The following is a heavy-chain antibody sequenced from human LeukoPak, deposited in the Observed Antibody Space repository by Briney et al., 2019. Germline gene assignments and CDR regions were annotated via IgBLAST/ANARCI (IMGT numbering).Heavy chain of an antibody. Sequence: GGSLRLSCAASGFTFDDYAMHWVRQAPGKGLEWVSGISWNSGSIGYADSVKGRFTISRDNSKNTLYLQMNSLRAEDTAVYYCAKGLLYFDCWGQGTLVTVSS. CDR3: AKGLLYFDC. J-gene: IGHJ4*02. V-gene: IGHV3-9*01. CDR2: ISWNSGSI. CDR1: GFTFDDYA.